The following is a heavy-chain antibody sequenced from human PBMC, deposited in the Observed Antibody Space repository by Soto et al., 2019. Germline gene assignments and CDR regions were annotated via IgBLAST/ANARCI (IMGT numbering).Heavy chain of an antibody. CDR1: GFTFSSYA. J-gene: IGHJ2*01. CDR3: ARGERFCDL. V-gene: IGHV3-30-3*01. CDR2: ISYDGSNK. Sequence: QVQLVESGGGVVQPGRSLRLSCAASGFTFSSYAMHWVRQAPGKGLEWVAVISYDGSNKYSADSVKGRFTISRDNSKSTLYLQMNSLRAEDTAVYYCARGERFCDLWGRGTLVTVSS.